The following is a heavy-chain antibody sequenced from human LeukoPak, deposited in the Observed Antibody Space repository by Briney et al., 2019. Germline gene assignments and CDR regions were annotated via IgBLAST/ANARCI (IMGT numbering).Heavy chain of an antibody. V-gene: IGHV1-69*04. J-gene: IGHJ4*02. CDR2: IIPILGIA. CDR1: GGTFSSYA. CDR3: ARDAGYNTRRWDY. D-gene: IGHD5-24*01. Sequence: SVKVSFKASGGTFSSYAISWVRQAPGQGLEWMGRIIPILGIANYAQKFQGRVTITADKSTSTAYMELSSLRSEDTAVYYCARDAGYNTRRWDYWGQGTLVTVSS.